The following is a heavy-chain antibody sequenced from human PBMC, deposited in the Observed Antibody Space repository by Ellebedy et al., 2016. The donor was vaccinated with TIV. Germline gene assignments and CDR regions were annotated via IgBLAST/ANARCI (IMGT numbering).Heavy chain of an antibody. CDR2: IYGDGNT. D-gene: IGHD5/OR15-5a*01. V-gene: IGHV3-66*02. CDR1: GFAVSSNY. Sequence: GESLKISCAASGFAVSSNYMAWVRQAPGRGLEWVSLIYGDGNTNYADSVRGRFTISRDNSQNTLYLLMNSLRGDDTAIYYCARALNHVDTVSTAPLDCWGQGTLVTVSS. J-gene: IGHJ4*02. CDR3: ARALNHVDTVSTAPLDC.